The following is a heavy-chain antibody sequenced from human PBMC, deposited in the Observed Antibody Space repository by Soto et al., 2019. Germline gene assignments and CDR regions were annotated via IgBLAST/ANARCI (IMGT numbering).Heavy chain of an antibody. CDR3: GRDSSSWVPQYYFDY. Sequence: GGSLRLSCAASGFTFSSYGMHWVRQAPGKGLEWVAVIWYDGSNKYYADSVKGRFTISRDNSKNTLYLQMNSLRAEDTAVYYCGRDSSSWVPQYYFDYWGQGTLVTVSS. D-gene: IGHD6-13*01. V-gene: IGHV3-33*01. J-gene: IGHJ4*02. CDR1: GFTFSSYG. CDR2: IWYDGSNK.